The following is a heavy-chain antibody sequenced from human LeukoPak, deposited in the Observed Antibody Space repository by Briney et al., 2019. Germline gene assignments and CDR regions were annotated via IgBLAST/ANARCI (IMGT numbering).Heavy chain of an antibody. V-gene: IGHV3-30*02. J-gene: IGHJ4*02. CDR1: GFTFSSYG. CDR3: AKDTSIYYDILTGYYGIDY. D-gene: IGHD3-9*01. Sequence: GGSLRLSCAASGFTFSSYGMHWVRQAPGKGLEGVSFIRYDGSNKYYEDSVKGRFTISRDNSKNTVHLQMNSLRAEDTAVYYCAKDTSIYYDILTGYYGIDYWGQGTLVTVSS. CDR2: IRYDGSNK.